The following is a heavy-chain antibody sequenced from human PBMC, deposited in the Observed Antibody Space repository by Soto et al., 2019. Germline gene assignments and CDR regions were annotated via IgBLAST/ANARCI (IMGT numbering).Heavy chain of an antibody. CDR1: GFTFSSYA. D-gene: IGHD6-13*01. Sequence: QVQLGESGGGVVQPGRSLRLSCAASGFTFSSYAIHWVRQAPCKGLEWVAIISYDARNKYYADSVKGRFTISRDNSKNTLYLQMNTLRAEDTAVYYCARGYSSSSAAFDYWGQGTLVTVSS. CDR2: ISYDARNK. V-gene: IGHV3-30*04. J-gene: IGHJ4*02. CDR3: ARGYSSSSAAFDY.